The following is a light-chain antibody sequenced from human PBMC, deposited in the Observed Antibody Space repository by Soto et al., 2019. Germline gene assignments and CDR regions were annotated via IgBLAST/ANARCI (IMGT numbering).Light chain of an antibody. Sequence: DIEMTQSPSTLSSSVGDRVTITCRASQSVNRCLAWYQQKPGKAPKLLIYDASSLDSGVPSRFSGSGSGTEFTLTISSLQSDDFATYYCQQYNSYSRTFGQGTKVDI. J-gene: IGKJ1*01. CDR3: QQYNSYSRT. CDR1: QSVNRC. V-gene: IGKV1-5*01. CDR2: DAS.